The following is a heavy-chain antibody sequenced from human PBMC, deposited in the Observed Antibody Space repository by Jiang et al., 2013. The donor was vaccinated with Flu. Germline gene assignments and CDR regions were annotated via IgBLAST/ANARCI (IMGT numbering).Heavy chain of an antibody. Sequence: RLSCAASGFTFNSYAMHWVRQAPGKGLEWVAVISYDGSNKYYADSVKGRFTISRDNSKNTLYLQMNSLRAEDTAVYYCAKRPVEYSSSSGAFDIWGQGTMVTVSS. CDR3: AKRPVEYSSSSGAFDI. V-gene: IGHV3-30*18. CDR1: GFTFNSYA. J-gene: IGHJ3*02. CDR2: ISYDGSNK. D-gene: IGHD6-6*01.